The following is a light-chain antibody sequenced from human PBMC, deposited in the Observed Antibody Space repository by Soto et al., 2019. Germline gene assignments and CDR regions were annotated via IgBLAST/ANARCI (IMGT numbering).Light chain of an antibody. V-gene: IGKV1-5*03. Sequence: DIQMTQSPSTLSASVGDRDTITCRASQSISTWLAWYQQKPGKAPKLLIYKASSLRNGVPSRFSGSVSGTEFSLTIYSLQPDDFASYYCQQYKGYPHPFGQGTKLEIK. CDR3: QQYKGYPHP. CDR2: KAS. J-gene: IGKJ2*01. CDR1: QSISTW.